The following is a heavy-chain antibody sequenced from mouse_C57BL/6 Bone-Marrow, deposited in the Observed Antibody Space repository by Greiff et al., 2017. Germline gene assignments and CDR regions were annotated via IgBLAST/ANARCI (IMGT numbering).Heavy chain of an antibody. CDR2: INPSTGGT. D-gene: IGHD1-1*01. V-gene: IGHV1-42*01. CDR3: ARFITTVVATDLDV. Sequence: EVQLQESGPELVKPGASVKISCKASGYSFTGYYMNWVKQSPEKSLEWIGEINPSTGGTTYNQKFKAKATLTVDKSSSTAYMQLKSLTSEDSAVYYCARFITTVVATDLDVWGTGTTVTVSS. CDR1: GYSFTGYY. J-gene: IGHJ1*03.